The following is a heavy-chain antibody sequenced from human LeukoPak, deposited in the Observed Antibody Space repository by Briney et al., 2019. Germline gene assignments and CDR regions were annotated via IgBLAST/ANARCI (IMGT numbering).Heavy chain of an antibody. CDR2: IIPIFGTA. D-gene: IGHD2-2*01. CDR1: GGSFSSEA. J-gene: IGHJ6*03. CDR3: ASTGGREYQLLLGRYYYYYMDV. V-gene: IGHV1-69*05. Sequence: ASVKVSCKAFGGSFSSEAISWVRQAPGQGLEWMGGIIPIFGTANYAQKFQGRVTITTDESTSTAYMELSSLRSEDTAVYYCASTGGREYQLLLGRYYYYYMDVWGKGTTVTVSS.